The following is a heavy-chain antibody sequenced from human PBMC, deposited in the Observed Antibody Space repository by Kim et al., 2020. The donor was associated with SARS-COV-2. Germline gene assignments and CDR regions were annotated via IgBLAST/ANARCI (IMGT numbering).Heavy chain of an antibody. J-gene: IGHJ4*02. V-gene: IGHV4-30-2*01. Sequence: SETLSLTCTVSGDSISGNSYAWHWVQQPPGKGLEWIGYIYASGSAFYNPSLVSRVTISVDRSKNQFSLNLRSVTAADTAVYYCARVRDAAVLDYWGQGILVTVSS. CDR1: GDSISGNSYA. CDR2: IYASGSA. D-gene: IGHD5-18*01. CDR3: ARVRDAAVLDY.